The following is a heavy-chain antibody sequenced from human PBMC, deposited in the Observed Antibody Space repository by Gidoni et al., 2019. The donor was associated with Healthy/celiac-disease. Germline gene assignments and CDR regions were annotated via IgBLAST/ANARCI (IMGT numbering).Heavy chain of an antibody. D-gene: IGHD3-22*01. CDR1: GFTFSSYG. J-gene: IGHJ4*02. CDR3: AKESRGIYDSSGYNFDY. Sequence: QVQLVESGGGVVQPGRSLRLSCAASGFTFSSYGMHWVRQAPGKGLEWVAVISYDGSNKYYADSVKGRFTISRDNSKNTLYLQMNSLRAEDTAVYYCAKESRGIYDSSGYNFDYWGQGTLVTVSS. V-gene: IGHV3-30*18. CDR2: ISYDGSNK.